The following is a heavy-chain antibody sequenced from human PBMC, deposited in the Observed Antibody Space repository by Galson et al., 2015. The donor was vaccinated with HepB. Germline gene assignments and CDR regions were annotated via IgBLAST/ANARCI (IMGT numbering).Heavy chain of an antibody. CDR3: ASSASFYGHFDY. V-gene: IGHV3-30-3*01. CDR2: ISYDGSNK. D-gene: IGHD4-17*01. Sequence: SLRLSCAASGFTFSSYAMSWVRQAPGKGLEWVAVISYDGSNKYYADSVKGRFTISRDNSKNTLYLQMNSLRAEDTAVYYCASSASFYGHFDYWGQGTLVTVSS. J-gene: IGHJ4*02. CDR1: GFTFSSYA.